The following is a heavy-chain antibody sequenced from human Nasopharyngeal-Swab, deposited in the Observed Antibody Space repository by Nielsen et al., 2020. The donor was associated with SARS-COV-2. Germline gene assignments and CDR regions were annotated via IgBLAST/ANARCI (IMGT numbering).Heavy chain of an antibody. J-gene: IGHJ4*02. CDR3: ARHSSCSGGSCQNEIDY. D-gene: IGHD2-15*01. CDR1: GGSISSGGYY. Sequence: SETLSLTCTVSGGSISSGGYYWSWIRQHPGKGLEWIGYIYYSGSTYYNPSLKSRVTISVDTSKNQFSLKLSSVTAADTAVYYCARHSSCSGGSCQNEIDYWGQGTLVTVSS. V-gene: IGHV4-31*03. CDR2: IYYSGST.